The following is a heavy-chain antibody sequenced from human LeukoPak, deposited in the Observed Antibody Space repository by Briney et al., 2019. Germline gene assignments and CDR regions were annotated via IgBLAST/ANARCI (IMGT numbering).Heavy chain of an antibody. J-gene: IGHJ1*01. CDR2: FNNNGDST. V-gene: IGHV3-64*01. D-gene: IGHD5-24*01. CDR1: GFTFDTYK. CDR3: ARSSVEMTTIFAEYFDH. Sequence: QAGGSLRLSCAASGFTFDTYKMHWVRQAPGKGLEYVSGFNNNGDSTYYVTSVRGRFTISRDNIRNTLYLQMGSLRAEDTAVYYCARSSVEMTTIFAEYFDHWGRGTLVSVSS.